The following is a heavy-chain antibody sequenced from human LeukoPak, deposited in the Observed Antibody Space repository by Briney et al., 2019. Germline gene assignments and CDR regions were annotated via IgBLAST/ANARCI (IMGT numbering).Heavy chain of an antibody. J-gene: IGHJ4*02. V-gene: IGHV3-23*01. CDR1: GFTFSSYS. CDR2: IRASGGGT. D-gene: IGHD1-26*01. Sequence: GGSLRLSCAASGFTFSSYSMNWVRQAPGKGLEWVSAIRASGGGTYYADSVKGRFTISRDDSKNTLYLQMNSLTAEDTAVYYCAKGGAQVGGQGTLVTVSS. CDR3: AKGGAQV.